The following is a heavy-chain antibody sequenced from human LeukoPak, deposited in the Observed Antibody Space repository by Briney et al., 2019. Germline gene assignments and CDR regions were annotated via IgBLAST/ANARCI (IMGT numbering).Heavy chain of an antibody. D-gene: IGHD6-6*01. CDR1: GFTFSTYS. J-gene: IGHJ6*03. CDR3: ARDRHVPGLYYYYMDV. V-gene: IGHV3-48*01. CDR2: ISSSSSTI. Sequence: GGSLRLSCAASGFTFSTYSMTWVRQAPGKGLEWVSYISSSSSTIYYGGSVKGRFTVSRDNAKNSLYLQMNSLRPEDTAVYFCARDRHVPGLYYYYMDVWGKGTTVTVSS.